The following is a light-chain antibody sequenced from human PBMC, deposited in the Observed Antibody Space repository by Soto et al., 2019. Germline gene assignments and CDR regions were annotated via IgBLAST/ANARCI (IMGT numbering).Light chain of an antibody. Sequence: EIVLTQSPATLSLSPGERATLSCRASQSVSSYLAWYQQKPGQAPRLLIYDASNRATGIPARFSGSGSGTDFTLTISSLEPEDFVVYYCQQRSNWPSLFTFGPGTKVDIK. J-gene: IGKJ3*01. CDR1: QSVSSY. V-gene: IGKV3-11*01. CDR2: DAS. CDR3: QQRSNWPSLFT.